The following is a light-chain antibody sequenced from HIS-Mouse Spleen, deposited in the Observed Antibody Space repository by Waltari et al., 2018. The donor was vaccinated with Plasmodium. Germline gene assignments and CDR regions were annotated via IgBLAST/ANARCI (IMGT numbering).Light chain of an antibody. J-gene: IGKJ2*01. Sequence: DIQLTQSPSFLSASVGDRVTITCRASQGISSYLAWYQQKPGQAPKLLIYAASTMQSGVPSRFSGSGSGTEFTLTISSLQPEDFATYYCQQHNSYPYTFGQGTKVEIK. CDR3: QQHNSYPYT. V-gene: IGKV1-9*01. CDR1: QGISSY. CDR2: AAS.